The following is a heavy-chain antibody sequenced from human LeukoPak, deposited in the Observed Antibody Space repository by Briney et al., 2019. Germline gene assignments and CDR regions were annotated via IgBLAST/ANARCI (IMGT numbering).Heavy chain of an antibody. CDR1: GGTFSSYA. CDR2: IIPIFGTA. V-gene: IGHV1-69*01. J-gene: IGHJ5*02. D-gene: IGHD2-2*02. Sequence: SVKVSCKASGGTFSSYAISLVRQAPGQGLELMGGIIPIFGTANYAQKFQGRVTITADESTSTAYMELSSLRSEDTAVYYCARGSVVVPAAIGNWFDPWGQGTLVTVSS. CDR3: ARGSVVVPAAIGNWFDP.